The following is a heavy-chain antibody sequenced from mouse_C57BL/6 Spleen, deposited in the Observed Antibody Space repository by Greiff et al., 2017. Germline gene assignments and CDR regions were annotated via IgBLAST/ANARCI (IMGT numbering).Heavy chain of an antibody. D-gene: IGHD1-1*01. V-gene: IGHV14-2*01. CDR2: IDPEDGET. CDR1: GFNIKDYY. Sequence: EVKLMESGAELVKPGASVKLSCTASGFNIKDYYMHWVKQRTEQGLEWIGRIDPEDGETKYAPKFQGKATITADTSSNTSYLQLSSLTSEDTAVYYCARSRITTVLDYWGQGTTLTVSS. J-gene: IGHJ2*01. CDR3: ARSRITTVLDY.